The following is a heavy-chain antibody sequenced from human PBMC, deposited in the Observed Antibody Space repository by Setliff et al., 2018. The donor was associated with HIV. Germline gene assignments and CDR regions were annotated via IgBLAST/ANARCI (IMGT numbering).Heavy chain of an antibody. CDR1: RYTFSTYA. CDR2: INAANGDT. V-gene: IGHV1-3*01. J-gene: IGHJ6*03. Sequence: ASVKVSCKASRYTFSTYAFHWVRQAPGQRLEWTGWINAANGDTKYSQKFQGRVTITRDKSASTAYMELSRLRFEDTAVYYCARGRGAYDFWTSDNYYMGVWGNGTTVTVS. CDR3: ARGRGAYDFWTSDNYYMGV. D-gene: IGHD3-3*01.